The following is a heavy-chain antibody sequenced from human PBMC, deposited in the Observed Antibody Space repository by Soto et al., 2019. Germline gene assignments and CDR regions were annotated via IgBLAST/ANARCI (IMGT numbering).Heavy chain of an antibody. CDR3: AGVRDQYYYYYGMDV. Sequence: GGSLRLSCAASGFTFSSYWMHWVRQAPGKGLVWVSRINSDGSSTSYADSVKGRFTISRDNAKNTLYLQMNSLRAEDTAVYYCAGVRDQYYYYYGMDVWGQGTTVTVSS. J-gene: IGHJ6*02. V-gene: IGHV3-74*01. CDR1: GFTFSSYW. CDR2: INSDGSST.